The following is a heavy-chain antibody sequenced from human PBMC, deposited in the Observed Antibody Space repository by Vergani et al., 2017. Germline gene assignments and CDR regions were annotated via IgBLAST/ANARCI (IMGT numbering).Heavy chain of an antibody. D-gene: IGHD1-1*01. J-gene: IGHJ4*02. CDR2: IYPADSDT. CDR3: ARHTTYTDS. CDR1: GYSFTNYW. V-gene: IGHV5-51*01. Sequence: EVQLVQSGAEVKKPGESLKISCQISGYSFTNYWIGWVRQMPGKGLEWMGIIYPADSDTRYSPSFQGQVTISADKSISTAFLQWDSLKASDTALYYGARHTTYTDSWGQGTLVTVSS.